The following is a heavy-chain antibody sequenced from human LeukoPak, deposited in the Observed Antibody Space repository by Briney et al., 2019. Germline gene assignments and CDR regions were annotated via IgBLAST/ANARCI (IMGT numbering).Heavy chain of an antibody. D-gene: IGHD3-10*01. CDR3: ARPQTYYYGSGSYYDY. CDR1: GFIFSSYA. V-gene: IGHV3-23*01. J-gene: IGHJ4*02. Sequence: GGSLRLSCAASGFIFSSYAMSWVRQAPGTGLEWVSVISGSGISTHYGDSVKGRFIISRDNSKNSLYLQMNSLRVEDTAVYYCARPQTYYYGSGSYYDYWGQGTLVTVSS. CDR2: ISGSGIST.